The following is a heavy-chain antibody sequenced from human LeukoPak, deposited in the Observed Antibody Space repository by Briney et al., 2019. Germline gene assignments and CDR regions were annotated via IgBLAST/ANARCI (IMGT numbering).Heavy chain of an antibody. CDR3: ARERGGSGIYGMDV. J-gene: IGHJ6*02. D-gene: IGHD3-10*01. Sequence: GGSLRLSCAASGFTFSSYAMSWVRQAPGKGLEWVSAISGSGGSTYYADSVKGRFTISRDNSKNTLYLQMNSLRAEDTAVYYCARERGGSGIYGMDVWGQGTTVTVSS. CDR2: ISGSGGST. CDR1: GFTFSSYA. V-gene: IGHV3-23*01.